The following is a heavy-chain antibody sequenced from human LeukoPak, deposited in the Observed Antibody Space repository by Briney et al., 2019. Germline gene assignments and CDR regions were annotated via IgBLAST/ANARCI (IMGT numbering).Heavy chain of an antibody. CDR3: ATDRGMVGAIDY. CDR2: FDPEDGET. V-gene: IGHV1-24*01. J-gene: IGHJ4*02. Sequence: ASVKVSCKVSGYTLTELSMHWVRQAPGKGLEWMGGFDPEDGETIYAQKFQGRVTMTEDTSTDTAYMELSSLRSEDTAVYYCATDRGMVGAIDYWGQGTLVTVSS. D-gene: IGHD1-26*01. CDR1: GYTLTELS.